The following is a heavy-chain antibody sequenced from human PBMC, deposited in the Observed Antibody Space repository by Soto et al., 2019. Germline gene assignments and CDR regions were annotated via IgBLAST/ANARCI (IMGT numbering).Heavy chain of an antibody. J-gene: IGHJ4*02. CDR2: VDPNDSFA. V-gene: IGHV5-10-1*01. D-gene: IGHD3-10*01. CDR1: GYSFRIYW. Sequence: GESLKISCQAFGYSFRIYWISWVRQKPGAGLEWMGRVDPNDSFATYSPSFQGHVSISVDKSTNIVYLQWRSLRASDTATYYCARHQSGSGNSNFDFWGQGTPVTVSS. CDR3: ARHQSGSGNSNFDF.